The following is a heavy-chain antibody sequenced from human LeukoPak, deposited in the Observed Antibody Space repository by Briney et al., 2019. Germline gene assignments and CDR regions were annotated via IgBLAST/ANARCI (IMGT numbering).Heavy chain of an antibody. CDR2: FANTAFA. CDR1: GDAINSGGYF. Sequence: PSETLSLTCAVSGDAINSGGYFWTWVRQPPGKGLECIGYFANTAFAYYNPSLKNRVIMSLDTSKNQFSLRLNPVTAADMAVYYCARVRGSTFYIHYWGRGTLVTVSS. J-gene: IGHJ4*02. V-gene: IGHV4-30-4*07. CDR3: ARVRGSTFYIHY. D-gene: IGHD2/OR15-2a*01.